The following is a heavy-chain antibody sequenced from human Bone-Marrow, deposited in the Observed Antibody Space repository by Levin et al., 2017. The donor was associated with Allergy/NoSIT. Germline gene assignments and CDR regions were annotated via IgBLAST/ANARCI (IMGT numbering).Heavy chain of an antibody. V-gene: IGHV3-66*01. CDR3: ARNGVGTAAGTP. J-gene: IGHJ4*02. CDR1: GFSVSRNY. Sequence: GESLKISCAASGFSVSRNYMSWVRQAPGKGLEWVSLIYSGGDTQYADSVKGRFTISRDNSRNTLYLQMNSLRGDDTAVYYCARNGVGTAAGTPWGQGTLVAVSS. CDR2: IYSGGDT. D-gene: IGHD6-13*01.